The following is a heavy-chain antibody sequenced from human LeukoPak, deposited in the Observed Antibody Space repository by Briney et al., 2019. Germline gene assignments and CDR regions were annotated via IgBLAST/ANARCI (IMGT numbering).Heavy chain of an antibody. CDR2: ILGSGATT. J-gene: IGHJ4*02. CDR1: GFTFSNYA. V-gene: IGHV3-23*01. CDR3: AKGYYDSSGYYFDD. Sequence: GGSLRLSCAASGFTFSNYAMTWVRQAPGKGLEWVSTILGSGATTYYADSVKGRFTISRDNSKNTLYLQMNSLRAEDTAVYYCAKGYYDSSGYYFDDWGQGTLVTVSS. D-gene: IGHD3-22*01.